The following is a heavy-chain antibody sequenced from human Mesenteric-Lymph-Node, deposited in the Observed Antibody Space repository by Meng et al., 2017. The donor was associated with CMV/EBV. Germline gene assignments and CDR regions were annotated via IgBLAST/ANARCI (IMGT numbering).Heavy chain of an antibody. J-gene: IGHJ6*02. CDR2: ISSSSSTI. CDR3: ARFIDSYCGGDCFSYYYYGMDV. D-gene: IGHD2-21*01. Sequence: LSLTCAASGFTFSSYSMNWVRQAPGKGLEWVSYISSSSSTIYYADSVKGRITISRDNAKNSLYLQMNSLRAEDTAVYYCARFIDSYCGGDCFSYYYYGMDVWGQGTSVTVSS. CDR1: GFTFSSYS. V-gene: IGHV3-48*04.